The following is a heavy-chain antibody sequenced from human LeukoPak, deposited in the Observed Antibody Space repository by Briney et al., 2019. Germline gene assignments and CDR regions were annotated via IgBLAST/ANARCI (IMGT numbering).Heavy chain of an antibody. V-gene: IGHV3-23*01. J-gene: IGHJ4*02. Sequence: GGSLRLSCAASGFTFSSYAMSWVRQAPGKGLEWVSAISGSGGSTYYADSVKGRFTISRDNSKNTLHLQMNSLRAEDTAVYYCAKDTLGSHYYDSSGYYYDYWGQGTLVTVSS. CDR3: AKDTLGSHYYDSSGYYYDY. CDR1: GFTFSSYA. CDR2: ISGSGGST. D-gene: IGHD3-22*01.